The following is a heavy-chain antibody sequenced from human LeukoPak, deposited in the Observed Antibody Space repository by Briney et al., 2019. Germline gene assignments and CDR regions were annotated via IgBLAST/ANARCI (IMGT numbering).Heavy chain of an antibody. V-gene: IGHV4-39*07. CDR1: GGSIRSTSYY. Sequence: PSETLSLTCTVSGGSIRSTSYYWGWIRQPPGKGLEWIGSIYYSGSSYYNPSLKSRLTISVDTSKNQSSLKLSSVTAADTAEYYCARDLYSSRTNDAFVIWGQGTMVTVSS. D-gene: IGHD6-13*01. CDR3: ARDLYSSRTNDAFVI. CDR2: IYYSGSS. J-gene: IGHJ3*02.